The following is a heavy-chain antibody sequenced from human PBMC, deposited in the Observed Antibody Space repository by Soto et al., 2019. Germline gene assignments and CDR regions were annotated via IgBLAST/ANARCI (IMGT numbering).Heavy chain of an antibody. Sequence: EVQRVESGGGLVKPGGSLRLSCAASGFTFSSYSMNWVRQAPGKGLEWVSSISSSSSYIYYADSVKGRFTISRDNAKNSLYLQMNSLRAEDTAVYYCARDPYSSGWFDYWGQGTLVTVSS. V-gene: IGHV3-21*01. CDR2: ISSSSSYI. J-gene: IGHJ4*02. CDR1: GFTFSSYS. CDR3: ARDPYSSGWFDY. D-gene: IGHD6-19*01.